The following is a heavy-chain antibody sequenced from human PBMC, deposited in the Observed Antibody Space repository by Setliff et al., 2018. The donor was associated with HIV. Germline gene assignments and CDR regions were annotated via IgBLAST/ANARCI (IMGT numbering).Heavy chain of an antibody. CDR2: VYSSGTT. J-gene: IGHJ6*03. V-gene: IGHV4-4*09. Sequence: SETLSLTCAVSGDSVSRYSWNWIRQAPGKGLEWIGYVYSSGTTNYNPSLKSRVTISINTSKNQFSLKLSSVTAADTAVYYCARDRDIVVVPASPQGYYYYMDVWGKGTTVTV. CDR3: ARDRDIVVVPASPQGYYYYMDV. D-gene: IGHD2-2*01. CDR1: GDSVSRYS.